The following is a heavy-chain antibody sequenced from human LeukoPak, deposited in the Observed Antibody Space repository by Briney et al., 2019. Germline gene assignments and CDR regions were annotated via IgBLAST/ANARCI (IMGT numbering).Heavy chain of an antibody. CDR2: INTKGET. D-gene: IGHD2-21*01. CDR3: ATSNDAKIAPFDH. J-gene: IGHJ4*02. Sequence: SETPSLTCTVSGVSMSAYQWSWVRQSPEKGLEWIGCINTKGETSYNPSLKSRVTTSVDTSKSQFSLRLTSVTAADTAVYYCATSNDAKIAPFDHWGQGAPVTVSS. V-gene: IGHV4-4*09. CDR1: GVSMSAYQ.